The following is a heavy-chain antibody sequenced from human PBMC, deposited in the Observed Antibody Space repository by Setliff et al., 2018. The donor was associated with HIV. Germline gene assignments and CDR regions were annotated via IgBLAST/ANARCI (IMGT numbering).Heavy chain of an antibody. CDR3: ARHVDGGLWNAYYRSPKNFDS. D-gene: IGHD3-3*01. CDR1: GGSISDSNVY. V-gene: IGHV4-39*01. J-gene: IGHJ4*02. Sequence: SETLSLTCSVSGGSISDSNVYWNWIRQSPGKGLEWIGNIYYDGSAYYNPSLKSRVTILIDTSTNQLSLKLSSVTASDTAVYYCARHVDGGLWNAYYRSPKNFDSWGQGTLVTVSS. CDR2: IYYDGSA.